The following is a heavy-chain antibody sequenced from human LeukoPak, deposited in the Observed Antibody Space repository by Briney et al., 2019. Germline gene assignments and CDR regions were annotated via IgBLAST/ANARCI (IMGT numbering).Heavy chain of an antibody. CDR2: ISYDGSNK. Sequence: GRSLRLSCAASGFTFSSYAVHWVRQAPGKGLEWVAVISYDGSNKYYADSVKGRFTISRDNSKNTLYLQMNSLRAEDTAVYYCASGRATYYYDSSGYYFDYWGQGTLVTVSS. CDR1: GFTFSSYA. V-gene: IGHV3-30-3*01. D-gene: IGHD3-22*01. CDR3: ASGRATYYYDSSGYYFDY. J-gene: IGHJ4*02.